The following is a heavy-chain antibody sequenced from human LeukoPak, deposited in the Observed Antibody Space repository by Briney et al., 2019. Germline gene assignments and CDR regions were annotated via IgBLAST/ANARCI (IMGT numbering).Heavy chain of an antibody. V-gene: IGHV3-7*05. J-gene: IGHJ4*02. Sequence: GGSLRLSCVASGFTFSDYWMSWVRQAPGKGLEWVANIKQDGSEKYYVDSVKGRFTISRDNAKNSLYPQMNSLRAEDTAVYYCARDQRYCSSSSCPWEPFDYWGQGTLVTVSS. CDR3: ARDQRYCSSSSCPWEPFDY. CDR2: IKQDGSEK. CDR1: GFTFSDYW. D-gene: IGHD2-2*01.